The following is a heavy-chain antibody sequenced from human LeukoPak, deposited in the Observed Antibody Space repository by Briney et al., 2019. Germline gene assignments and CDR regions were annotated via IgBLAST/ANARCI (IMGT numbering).Heavy chain of an antibody. CDR3: ARVILGGDYYYYYMDV. CDR2: IIPMFDSP. CDR1: GGTFSTYA. Sequence: ASVKVSCKASGGTFSTYAISWVRQAPGQGLEWMGGIIPMFDSPNYAQKFQGRVTFTADEFRTTAYMELSSLRSEDTAVYYCARVILGGDYYYYYMDVWGKGTTVTISS. D-gene: IGHD2-8*02. V-gene: IGHV1-69*13. J-gene: IGHJ6*03.